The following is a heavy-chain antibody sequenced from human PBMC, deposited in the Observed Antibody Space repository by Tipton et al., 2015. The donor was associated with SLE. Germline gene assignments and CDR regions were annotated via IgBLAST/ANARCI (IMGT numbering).Heavy chain of an antibody. Sequence: TLSLTCTVSGGSISRGPYYWNWIRQPAGKGLEWIGRIYTSGSTYYNPSLKSRVTISVDTSQNQFSLRLSSVTAADTAVYYCARGPLCGLDIWGQGTRVTVSS. CDR1: GGSISRGPYY. V-gene: IGHV4-61*02. J-gene: IGHJ3*02. CDR3: ARGPLCGLDI. D-gene: IGHD2-21*01. CDR2: IYTSGST.